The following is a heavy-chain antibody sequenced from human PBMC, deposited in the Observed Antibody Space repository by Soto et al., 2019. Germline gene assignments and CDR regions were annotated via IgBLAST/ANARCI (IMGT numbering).Heavy chain of an antibody. V-gene: IGHV1-46*01. J-gene: IGHJ4*02. CDR3: AKSFGLAQPFDY. CDR2: INPIGCST. D-gene: IGHD3-10*01. CDR1: GYTFTSYY. Sequence: ASVKVSCKASGYTFTSYYMHWVRQAPGQGLEWMGIINPIGCSTSYAQKFQGRVTMTRDTSTSTVYMELNSLRAEDTAVYYCAKSFGLAQPFDYWGQGTLVTVSS.